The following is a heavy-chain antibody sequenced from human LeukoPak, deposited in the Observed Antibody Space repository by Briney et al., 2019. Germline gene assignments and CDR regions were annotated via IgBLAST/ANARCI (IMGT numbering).Heavy chain of an antibody. CDR3: AKDFSVYYYDSRVFDY. CDR2: IRYDGSNK. J-gene: IGHJ4*02. Sequence: GGSLRLSCAASGFTFSSYGIHWVRQAPGKGLEGVAFIRYDGSNKYYADSMKGRFTISRDNSKNTLYLQMNSLRTEDTAVYYCAKDFSVYYYDSRVFDYWGQGTLVTVSS. D-gene: IGHD3-22*01. V-gene: IGHV3-30*02. CDR1: GFTFSSYG.